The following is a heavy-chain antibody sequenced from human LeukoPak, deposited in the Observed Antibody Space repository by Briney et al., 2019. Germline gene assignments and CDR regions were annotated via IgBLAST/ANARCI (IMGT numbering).Heavy chain of an antibody. Sequence: ASVKVSCKASGYTFTSYAMNWVRQAPGQGLEWMGWINTNTGNPTYAQGFTGRFVFSLDTSVSTAYLQISSLKAEDTAVYYCARELVYYGSGSYYLPLNWFDPWGQGTLVTVSS. CDR2: INTNTGNP. CDR1: GYTFTSYA. CDR3: ARELVYYGSGSYYLPLNWFDP. V-gene: IGHV7-4-1*02. J-gene: IGHJ5*02. D-gene: IGHD3-10*01.